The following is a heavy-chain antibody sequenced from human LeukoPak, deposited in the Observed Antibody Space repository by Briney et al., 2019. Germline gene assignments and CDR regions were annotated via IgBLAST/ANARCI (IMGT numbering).Heavy chain of an antibody. Sequence: GASVKVSCKPSGYTFTGYYMHWVRQAPGQGLEWMGWINPNSGGTNYAQKFQGRVTMTRDTSISTAYMELSRLRSDDTAVYYCARVKYYYDSLLDCWGQGTLVTVSS. CDR2: INPNSGGT. D-gene: IGHD3-22*01. V-gene: IGHV1-2*02. CDR1: GYTFTGYY. CDR3: ARVKYYYDSLLDC. J-gene: IGHJ4*02.